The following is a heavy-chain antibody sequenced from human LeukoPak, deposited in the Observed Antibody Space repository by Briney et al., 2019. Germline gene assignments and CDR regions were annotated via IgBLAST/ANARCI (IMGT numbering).Heavy chain of an antibody. J-gene: IGHJ4*02. D-gene: IGHD2-2*01. V-gene: IGHV3-23*01. CDR3: AKDGGGFCNNSSC. CDR1: GFTFSNYA. Sequence: GGSLRLSCAASGFTFSNYAMSWVRQAPGKGLECVSAISDSGDKTDYADSVRGRFTIYRDNSKDTLYLQMNSLGAADTAVYYCAKDGGGFCNNSSCWGQGTLVTVSS. CDR2: ISDSGDKT.